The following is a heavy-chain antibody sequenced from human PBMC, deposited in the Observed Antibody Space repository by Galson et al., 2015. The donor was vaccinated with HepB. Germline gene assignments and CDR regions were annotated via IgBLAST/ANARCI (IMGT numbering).Heavy chain of an antibody. CDR1: GFTFTSSSCA. Sequence: SLRLSCAASGFTFTSSSCAMSWGRQAPGKGLEWVSSMSCNGVSTYYADSVKGRFTTSRDDSKNTLYLQMNSLRAEDTAVYYCARVMSPFSIDLVFDYWGQGTLVTVSS. J-gene: IGHJ4*02. V-gene: IGHV3-23*01. CDR2: MSCNGVST. D-gene: IGHD6-6*01. CDR3: ARVMSPFSIDLVFDY.